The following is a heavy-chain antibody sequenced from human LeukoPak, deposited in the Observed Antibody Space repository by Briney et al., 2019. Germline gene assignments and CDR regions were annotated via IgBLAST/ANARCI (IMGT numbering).Heavy chain of an antibody. Sequence: PSETLSLTCTVSGGSISSSSYYWSWIRQPPGKGLEWIGEINHSGSTNYNPSLKSRVPISVDTSKNQFSRKLSSVTAADTAVYYCARLGSYGYSGWFDPWGQGTLVTVSS. D-gene: IGHD5-18*01. CDR2: INHSGST. V-gene: IGHV4-39*07. J-gene: IGHJ5*02. CDR1: GGSISSSSYY. CDR3: ARLGSYGYSGWFDP.